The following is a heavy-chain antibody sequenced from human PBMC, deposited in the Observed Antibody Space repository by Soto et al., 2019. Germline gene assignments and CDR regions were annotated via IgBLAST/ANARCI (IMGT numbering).Heavy chain of an antibody. CDR1: GYTFTSYY. CDR2: INPSGGST. Sequence: ASVKHSCKASGYTFTSYYMHWVRQAPGQGLEWMGIINPSGGSTSYAQKFQGRVTMTRDTSTSTVYMELSSLRSEDTAVYYCARGATVTTNDIWYFDLWGRGTLVTVSS. CDR3: ARGATVTTNDIWYFDL. J-gene: IGHJ2*01. D-gene: IGHD4-17*01. V-gene: IGHV1-46*01.